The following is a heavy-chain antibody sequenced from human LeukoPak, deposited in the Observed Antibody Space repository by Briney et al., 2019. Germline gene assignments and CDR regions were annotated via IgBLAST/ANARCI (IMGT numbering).Heavy chain of an antibody. D-gene: IGHD2-2*01. CDR1: GITFRNDG. CDR2: ISGSSTYI. Sequence: PGGSLRLSCAASGITFRNDGMDWVRQAPGQGLERVSSISGSSTYIYYADSVKGRFTISRDNAKSSLYLQMDSLRAEDTAVYYCARERACGASSCVAYYFDSWGQGTLVTVSS. J-gene: IGHJ4*02. CDR3: ARERACGASSCVAYYFDS. V-gene: IGHV3-21*01.